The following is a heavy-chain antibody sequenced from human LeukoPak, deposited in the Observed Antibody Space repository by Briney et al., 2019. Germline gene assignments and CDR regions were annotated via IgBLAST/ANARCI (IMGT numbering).Heavy chain of an antibody. J-gene: IGHJ4*02. Sequence: PSETLSLTCTVSGGSISGYYWSWIRQPPGKGLEWIGYIYYSGNTNCNPSLESRVTISVDTSKNQFSLRLSSVTAADTAVYYCARQPRFYDSSAYYYYYFDYWGQGTLVTVSS. V-gene: IGHV4-59*08. CDR1: GGSISGYY. CDR2: IYYSGNT. CDR3: ARQPRFYDSSAYYYYYFDY. D-gene: IGHD3-22*01.